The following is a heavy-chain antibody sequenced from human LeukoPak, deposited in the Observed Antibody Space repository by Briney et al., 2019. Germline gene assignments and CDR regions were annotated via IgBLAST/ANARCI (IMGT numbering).Heavy chain of an antibody. CDR1: GYSISSGYY. J-gene: IGHJ4*02. CDR2: IYHSGST. CDR3: AGTYYDFWSGPEY. V-gene: IGHV4-38-2*01. Sequence: PSETLSLTCAVSGYSISSGYYWGWIRQPPGKGLEWIGSIYHSGSTYYNPSLKSRVTISVDTSKNQFSLKLSSVTAADTAVYYCAGTYYDFWSGPEYWGQGTLVTVSS. D-gene: IGHD3-3*01.